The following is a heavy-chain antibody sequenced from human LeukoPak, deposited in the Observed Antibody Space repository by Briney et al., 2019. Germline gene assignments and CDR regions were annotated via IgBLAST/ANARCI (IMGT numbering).Heavy chain of an antibody. J-gene: IGHJ4*02. CDR1: GYTFTDYH. V-gene: IGHV1-2*02. CDR3: ARDVLGGGTLDY. CDR2: INPKTGGT. Sequence: AAVKVSCKASGYTFTDYHMHWVRQAPGPGLEWMGWINPKTGGTNYAQKFQGRVTMTRDTSIPTAYMVLSRLRSDDTAVYYCARDVLGGGTLDYWGQGTLVTVSS. D-gene: IGHD3-16*01.